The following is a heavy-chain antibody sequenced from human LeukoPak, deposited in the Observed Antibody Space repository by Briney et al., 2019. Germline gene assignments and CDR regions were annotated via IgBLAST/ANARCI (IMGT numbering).Heavy chain of an antibody. CDR2: MNKDGSEK. J-gene: IGHJ6*02. CDR3: ARNNDMDV. V-gene: IGHV3-7*03. CDR1: GFILSNHW. D-gene: IGHD1/OR15-1a*01. Sequence: PGGSLRLSCAASGFILSNHWMTWVRQAPGKGPEWVANMNKDGSEKYYVDSVKGRLTISRDTAKNSLYLQMNNLRVEDTALYYCARNNDMDVWGQGTTVVVSS.